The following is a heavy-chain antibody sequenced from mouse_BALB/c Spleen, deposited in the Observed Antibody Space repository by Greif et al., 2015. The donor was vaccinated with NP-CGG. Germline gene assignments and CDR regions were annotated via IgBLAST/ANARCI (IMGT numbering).Heavy chain of an antibody. CDR1: GFTFTDYY. CDR3: ARDIGYGNYVGDY. J-gene: IGHJ4*01. V-gene: IGHV7-3*02. Sequence: DVQLVESGGGLVQPGGSLRLSCATSGFTFTDYYMSWVRQPPGKALEWLGFIRNKANGYTTEYSASVKGRFTISRDNSQSILYLQMNTLRAEDSATYYCARDIGYGNYVGDYWGQGTSVTVSS. CDR2: IRNKANGYTT. D-gene: IGHD2-1*01.